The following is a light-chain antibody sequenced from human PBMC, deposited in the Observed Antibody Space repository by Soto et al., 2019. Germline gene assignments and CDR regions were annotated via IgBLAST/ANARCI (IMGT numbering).Light chain of an antibody. CDR2: DAS. CDR3: QQYDYLPGT. Sequence: DIQMTQSPSSLSASVGHRVTITCQASQDISNYLNWYQKKPGKAPKLLIYDASNLETWVVTRFSGSGSGTDFTFTISSLQPEDIATYFCQQYDYLPGTFGPGTTVDIK. J-gene: IGKJ3*01. CDR1: QDISNY. V-gene: IGKV1-33*01.